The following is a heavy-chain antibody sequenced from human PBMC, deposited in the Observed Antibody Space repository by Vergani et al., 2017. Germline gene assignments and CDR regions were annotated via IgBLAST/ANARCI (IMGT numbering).Heavy chain of an antibody. CDR3: ARGPLYDFWSGYHYYFDY. D-gene: IGHD3-3*01. CDR2: ISSSGSTI. V-gene: IGHV3-48*04. CDR1: GFTFSSYA. Sequence: EVQLLESGGGLVQPGGSLRLSCAASGFTFSSYAMSWVRQAPGKGLEWVSYISSSGSTIYYADSVKGRFTISRDNAKNSLYLQMNSLRAEDTAVYYCARGPLYDFWSGYHYYFDYWGQGTLVTVSS. J-gene: IGHJ4*02.